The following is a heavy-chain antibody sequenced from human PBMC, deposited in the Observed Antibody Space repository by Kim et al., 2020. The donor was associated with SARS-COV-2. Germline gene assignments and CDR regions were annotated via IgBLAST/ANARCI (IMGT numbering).Heavy chain of an antibody. J-gene: IGHJ4*02. Sequence: YYPDSVKGRFTISRDDSKNTVYLQRNSLKAEDTAVYFCAREPSTYFDYWGQGTLVTVSS. V-gene: IGHV3-66*01. CDR3: AREPSTYFDY.